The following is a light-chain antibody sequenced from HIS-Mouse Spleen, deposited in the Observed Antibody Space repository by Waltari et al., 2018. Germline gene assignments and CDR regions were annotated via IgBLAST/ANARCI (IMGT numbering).Light chain of an antibody. Sequence: QSALTQPASVSGSPGQSTPISCPGTSSDVGSYNLVSWYQQHPGKAPKLMIYEGSKRPSGVSNRFSGSKSGNTASLTISGLQAEDEADYYCCSYAGSSTWVFGGGTKLTVL. CDR2: EGS. V-gene: IGLV2-23*01. CDR3: CSYAGSSTWV. J-gene: IGLJ3*02. CDR1: SSDVGSYNL.